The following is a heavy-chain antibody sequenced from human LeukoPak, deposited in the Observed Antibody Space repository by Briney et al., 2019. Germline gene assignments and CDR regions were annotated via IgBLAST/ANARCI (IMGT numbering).Heavy chain of an antibody. CDR3: SRVFRGSSPPTRGY. V-gene: IGHV3-48*03. D-gene: IGHD1-26*01. CDR2: ISSSGSAI. Sequence: GGSLRLSCVASGFTFSNYEMIWVRQAPGKGLEWVSYISSSGSAIFYADSVKGRFTISRDNAKNSLYMQMNSLRAEDTAVYYCSRVFRGSSPPTRGYWGQGTLVTVSS. J-gene: IGHJ4*02. CDR1: GFTFSNYE.